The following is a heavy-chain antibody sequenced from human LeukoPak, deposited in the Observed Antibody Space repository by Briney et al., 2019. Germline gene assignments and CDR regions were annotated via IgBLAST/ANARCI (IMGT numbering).Heavy chain of an antibody. Sequence: KASETLSLTCTVSGGSISSYYWSWIRQPPGKGLEGIGYIYYSGSTNYNPSLTSRVTISVDTSKNQFSLKLSSVTAADTAVYYCAKFPPDYYDSSGYHLTGYWGQGTLVTVPS. CDR3: AKFPPDYYDSSGYHLTGY. CDR1: GGSISSYY. D-gene: IGHD3-22*01. CDR2: IYYSGST. V-gene: IGHV4-59*01. J-gene: IGHJ4*02.